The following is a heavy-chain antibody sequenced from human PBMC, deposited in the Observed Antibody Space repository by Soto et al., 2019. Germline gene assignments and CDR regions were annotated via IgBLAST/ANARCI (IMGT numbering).Heavy chain of an antibody. J-gene: IGHJ6*02. Sequence: QVQLVQSGAEVKKPGASVKVSCKTSGYTFTSDYMHWVRQAPGLGLEWMGMINPRSGDTTYTQQLQGRVTLTSDTSTSTVYMELTRLRSGDTAVYYCAKGFVSGQLPNHYYDGMDVWGQGTTVTVSS. V-gene: IGHV1-46*01. CDR1: GYTFTSDY. CDR3: AKGFVSGQLPNHYYDGMDV. CDR2: INPRSGDT. D-gene: IGHD6-6*01.